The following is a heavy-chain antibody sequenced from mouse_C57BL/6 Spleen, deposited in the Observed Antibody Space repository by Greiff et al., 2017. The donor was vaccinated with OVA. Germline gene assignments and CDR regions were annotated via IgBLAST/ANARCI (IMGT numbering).Heavy chain of an antibody. Sequence: EVKVVESEGGLVQPGSSMKLSCTASGFTFSDYYMAWVRQVPEKGLEWVANINYDGSSTYYLDSLKSRFIISRDNAKNILYLQMSSLKSEDTATYYCARVGWLLESMDYWGQGTSVTVSS. CDR2: INYDGSST. D-gene: IGHD2-3*01. CDR1: GFTFSDYY. J-gene: IGHJ4*01. V-gene: IGHV5-16*01. CDR3: ARVGWLLESMDY.